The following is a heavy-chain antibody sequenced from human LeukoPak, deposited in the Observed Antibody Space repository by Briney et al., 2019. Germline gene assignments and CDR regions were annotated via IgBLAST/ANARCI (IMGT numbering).Heavy chain of an antibody. CDR1: GGTFSSYA. V-gene: IGHV1-69*13. CDR2: IIPIFGTA. D-gene: IGHD3-22*01. J-gene: IGHJ5*02. CDR3: AKRSYYYDSSGYSLILNWFDP. Sequence: SVKVSCRASGGTFSSYAISWVRQAPGQGLEWMGGIIPIFGTANYAQKFQGRVTITADESTSTAYMELSSLRSEDTAVYYCAKRSYYYDSSGYSLILNWFDPWGQGTLVTVSS.